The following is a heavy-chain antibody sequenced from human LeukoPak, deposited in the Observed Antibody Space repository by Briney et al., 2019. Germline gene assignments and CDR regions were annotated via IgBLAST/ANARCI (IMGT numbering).Heavy chain of an antibody. J-gene: IGHJ4*02. CDR1: GGSMTNHY. CDR3: AKMGSGWYSGNY. V-gene: IGHV4-4*07. CDR2: IFSSGNI. Sequence: SETLSLTCTVSGGSMTNHYWSWIRQPAGKGLEWIGRIFSSGNINYNPSLKSRVTMSIDTSKNQFSLKLNSVTAADTAVYYCAKMGSGWYSGNYWGQGTLVTVSS. D-gene: IGHD6-19*01.